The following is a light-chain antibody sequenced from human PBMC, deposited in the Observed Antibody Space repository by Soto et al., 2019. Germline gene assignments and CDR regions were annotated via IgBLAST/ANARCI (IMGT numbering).Light chain of an antibody. Sequence: IRLTQSPSSLSASVGDRVTVTCRAIEDITNYLAWYQQKVGKAPKLLIYDASTLHSGVPSRFSGSGSGTDFTLTISGLQPEDFATYYCQQLTRYPSTFGGGTKGGYQ. CDR1: EDITNY. CDR2: DAS. J-gene: IGKJ4*01. CDR3: QQLTRYPST. V-gene: IGKV1-9*01.